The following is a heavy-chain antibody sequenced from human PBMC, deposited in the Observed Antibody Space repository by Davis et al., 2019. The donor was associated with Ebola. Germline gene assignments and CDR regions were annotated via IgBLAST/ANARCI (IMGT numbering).Heavy chain of an antibody. V-gene: IGHV1-3*01. CDR1: GGTFSSYA. J-gene: IGHJ5*02. Sequence: ASVKVSCKASGGTFSSYAMHWVRQAPGQRLEWMGWINAGNGNTKYSQKFQGRVTITRDTSASTAYMELSSLRSEDTAVYYCARDRYNWNAGAFDPWGQGTLVTVSS. CDR3: ARDRYNWNAGAFDP. CDR2: INAGNGNT. D-gene: IGHD1-20*01.